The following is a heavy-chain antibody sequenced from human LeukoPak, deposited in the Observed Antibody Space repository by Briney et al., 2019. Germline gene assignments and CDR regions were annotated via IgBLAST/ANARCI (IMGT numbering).Heavy chain of an antibody. J-gene: IGHJ4*02. CDR3: ASISVTTNHFDA. Sequence: PGGSLRLSCAASDFTFSSYWMSWVRRAPGKGLEWVANIKLDGSEKYYVDSVKGRFTISRDNAKNSLYLQMNSLRAEDTAVYHCASISVTTNHFDAWGQGTLVTVSS. CDR1: DFTFSSYW. CDR2: IKLDGSEK. V-gene: IGHV3-7*01. D-gene: IGHD4-17*01.